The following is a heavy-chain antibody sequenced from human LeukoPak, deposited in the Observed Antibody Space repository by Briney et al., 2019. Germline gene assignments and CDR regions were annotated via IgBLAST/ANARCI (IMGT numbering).Heavy chain of an antibody. CDR2: ISSSSSYI. CDR1: GLTVSTTY. D-gene: IGHD5-24*01. J-gene: IGHJ4*02. V-gene: IGHV3-21*01. CDR3: ARDRDVDY. Sequence: GGSLRLSCAASGLTVSTTYMNWVRQAPGKGLEWVSSISSSSSYIYYADSVKGRFTISRDNAKNSLYLQMNSLRAEDTAVYYCARDRDVDYWGQGTLVTVSS.